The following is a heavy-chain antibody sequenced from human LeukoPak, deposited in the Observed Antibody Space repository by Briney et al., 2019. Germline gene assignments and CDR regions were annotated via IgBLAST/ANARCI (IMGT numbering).Heavy chain of an antibody. CDR1: RGTFSSYA. J-gene: IGHJ3*02. Sequence: SSVKVSCKPSRGTFSSYAISWVRQAPGQGLEWMGGIIPIFGTANYAQKFQGRVTITADESTSTAYMELSSLRSEDTAVYYCARDPQYYDILTGRDAFDIWGQGTMVTVSS. CDR2: IIPIFGTA. CDR3: ARDPQYYDILTGRDAFDI. D-gene: IGHD3-9*01. V-gene: IGHV1-69*01.